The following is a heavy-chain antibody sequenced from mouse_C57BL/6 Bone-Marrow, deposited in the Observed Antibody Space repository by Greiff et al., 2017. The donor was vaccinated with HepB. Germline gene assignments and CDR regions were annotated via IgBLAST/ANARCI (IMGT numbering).Heavy chain of an antibody. Sequence: EVMLVESEGGLVQPGSSMKLSCTASGFTFSDYYMAWVRQVPEKGLEWVANINYDGSSTYYLDSLKSRFIISRDNAKNILYLQMSSLKSEDTATYYCARDRGGSSLFDYWGQGTTLTVSS. CDR3: ARDRGGSSLFDY. CDR2: INYDGSST. CDR1: GFTFSDYY. D-gene: IGHD1-1*01. J-gene: IGHJ2*01. V-gene: IGHV5-16*01.